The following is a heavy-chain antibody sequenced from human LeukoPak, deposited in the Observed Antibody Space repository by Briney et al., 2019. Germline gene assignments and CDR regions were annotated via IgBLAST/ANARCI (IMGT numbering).Heavy chain of an antibody. CDR1: GNYW. D-gene: IGHD2-2*01. CDR3: VSFYETY. Sequence: GGSLRLSCAASGNYWMHWVRQAPGKGLVWVSHISSDGSWASYADSVKGRFTISKDNAKNTVYLQMNNLRAEDTAVYYCVSFYETYWGRGTLVTVSS. J-gene: IGHJ4*02. CDR2: ISSDGSWA. V-gene: IGHV3-74*01.